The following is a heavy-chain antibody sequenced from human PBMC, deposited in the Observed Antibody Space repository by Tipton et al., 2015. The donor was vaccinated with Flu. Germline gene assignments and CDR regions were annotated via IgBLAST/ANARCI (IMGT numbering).Heavy chain of an antibody. J-gene: IGHJ4*02. CDR2: NYYSGST. Sequence: TLSLTCTVSGGSISSSSYYWGWIRQPPGKGLEWIGSNYYSGSTYYNPSLKSRVTISVDTSKNQFSLKLSSVTAADTAVYYCARQGGSNHGGFGYFDYWGQGTLVTVSS. CDR3: ARQGGSNHGGFGYFDY. V-gene: IGHV4-39*01. D-gene: IGHD1-14*01. CDR1: GGSISSSSYY.